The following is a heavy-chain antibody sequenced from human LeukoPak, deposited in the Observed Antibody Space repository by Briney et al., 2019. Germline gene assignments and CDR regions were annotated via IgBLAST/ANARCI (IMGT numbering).Heavy chain of an antibody. CDR1: GYTFTSYY. Sequence: EASVKVSCKASGYTFTSYYMHWVRQAPGQGLEWMGWINPNSGGTNYAQKFQGRVTMTRDTSISTAYMELSRLRSDDTAVYYCARRRGYSSSPLGYWGQGTLVTVSS. V-gene: IGHV1-2*02. D-gene: IGHD6-13*01. CDR2: INPNSGGT. CDR3: ARRRGYSSSPLGY. J-gene: IGHJ4*02.